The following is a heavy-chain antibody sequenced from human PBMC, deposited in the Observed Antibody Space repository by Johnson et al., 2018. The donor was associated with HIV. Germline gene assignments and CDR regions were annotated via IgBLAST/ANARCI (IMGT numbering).Heavy chain of an antibody. V-gene: IGHV3-23*04. CDR2: ISGSGGST. CDR3: ANLGYSSSWDYDGFDI. J-gene: IGHJ3*02. Sequence: VQLVESGGGLVQPGGSLRLSCAASGFTFSSYAMSWVRQAPGKGLEWVSGISGSGGSTYYADSVKGRFTISRDNSKNTLYLQMNGLRAEDTAVYYCANLGYSSSWDYDGFDIWGQGTMVTVSS. D-gene: IGHD6-13*01. CDR1: GFTFSSYA.